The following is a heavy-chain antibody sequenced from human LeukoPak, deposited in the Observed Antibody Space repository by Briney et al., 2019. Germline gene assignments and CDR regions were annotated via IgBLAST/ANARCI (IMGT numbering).Heavy chain of an antibody. Sequence: SETLSLTCSLSGYSISSGYYWGWIRQPPGQGVEWIGSIYHSGSTYYNPSLKGLVTISLDTSKNQFSLKLSSVTAADTAMYYCARDLSRDGCNRWGQGTLVTVSS. J-gene: IGHJ5*02. CDR1: GYSISSGYY. D-gene: IGHD5-24*01. CDR2: IYHSGST. V-gene: IGHV4-38-2*02. CDR3: ARDLSRDGCNR.